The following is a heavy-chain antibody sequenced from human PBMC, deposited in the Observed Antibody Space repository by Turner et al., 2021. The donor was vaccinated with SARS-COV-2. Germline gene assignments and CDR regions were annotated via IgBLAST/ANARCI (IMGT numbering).Heavy chain of an antibody. CDR2: INCSGST. Sequence: QLQLQESGPGLVKPSETLSLTCTVSGGSISSSSYYWGWIRQPPGKGLEWIGSINCSGSTYYNPSLNSRVTTSVDTSKNQFSLKMSSVTAADTAVYYCASTVWLRGAFDIWGQGTMVTVSS. CDR1: GGSISSSSYY. D-gene: IGHD5-18*01. J-gene: IGHJ3*02. CDR3: ASTVWLRGAFDI. V-gene: IGHV4-39*01.